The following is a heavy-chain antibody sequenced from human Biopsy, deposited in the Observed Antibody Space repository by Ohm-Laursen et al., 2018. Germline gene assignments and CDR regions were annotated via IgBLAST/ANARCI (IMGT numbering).Heavy chain of an antibody. Sequence: SQTLSLTCRVSGVYISDYYWSWIRQPPGRGLEWVGSIYYSGITNYNPSLKSRVTISADTSKSQLSLHLTSVTAADTAVYYCASRGLVMASDYYFDDWGQGTLVTVSS. CDR1: GVYISDYY. J-gene: IGHJ4*02. CDR2: IYYSGIT. CDR3: ASRGLVMASDYYFDD. V-gene: IGHV4-59*08. D-gene: IGHD3/OR15-3a*01.